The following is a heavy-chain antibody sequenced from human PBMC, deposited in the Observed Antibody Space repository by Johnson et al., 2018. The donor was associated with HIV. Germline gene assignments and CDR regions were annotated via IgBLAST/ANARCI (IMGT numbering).Heavy chain of an antibody. CDR1: GFIFDDFG. CDR3: ARKVVVVAAAAGDAFGI. J-gene: IGHJ3*02. CDR2: VNLNGART. Sequence: VQLVESGGGVVQPGESLRLSCAASGFIFDDFGMNWVRHAPGKGLEWVSDVNLNGARTGYADSVKGRFTISRDNAKNTLYLQMNSLRAEDTAVYYCARKVVVVAAAAGDAFGIWGQGTMVTVSA. V-gene: IGHV3-20*04. D-gene: IGHD2-15*01.